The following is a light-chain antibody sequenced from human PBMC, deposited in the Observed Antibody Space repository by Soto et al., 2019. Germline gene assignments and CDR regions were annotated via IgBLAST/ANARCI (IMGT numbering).Light chain of an antibody. J-gene: IGKJ1*01. CDR3: QQYGSSPWT. CDR1: RSFTSNY. V-gene: IGKV3-20*01. Sequence: ETVLTQSPGTLSLSPGERATLSCRASRSFTSNYLAWYQQKPGQAPRLVIHSVSTRATGIPARFSGSGSGTDFTLTISRLEPEDFAVYYCQQYGSSPWTFGQGTKVDIK. CDR2: SVS.